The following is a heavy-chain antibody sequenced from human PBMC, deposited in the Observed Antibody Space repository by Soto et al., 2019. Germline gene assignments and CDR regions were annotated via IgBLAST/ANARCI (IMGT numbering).Heavy chain of an antibody. D-gene: IGHD4-17*01. CDR2: IYHSGST. CDR1: GGSISSGGYS. CDR3: ARSQPTVTSYDY. V-gene: IGHV4-30-2*01. J-gene: IGHJ4*02. Sequence: TLSLSCAVSGGSISSGGYSWSWIRQPPGKGLEWIGYIYHSGSTYYNPSLKSRVTISVDRSKNQFSLKLSSVTAADTAVYYCARSQPTVTSYDYWGPRTLVPVT.